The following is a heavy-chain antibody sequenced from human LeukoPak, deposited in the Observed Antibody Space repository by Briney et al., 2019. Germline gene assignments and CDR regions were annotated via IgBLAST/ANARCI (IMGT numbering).Heavy chain of an antibody. J-gene: IGHJ5*01. D-gene: IGHD1-26*01. Sequence: GGSLRLSCAASGFTFSNAWMTWVRQAPGKGLEWVGRIKSKTDGGTTDYAAPVKVRFTISRDDSKTTLYLQMSSLKIEDTAVYYCTTDRGRTELPLFASWGQGTLVTVSS. CDR1: GFTFSNAW. CDR3: TTDRGRTELPLFAS. V-gene: IGHV3-15*01. CDR2: IKSKTDGGTT.